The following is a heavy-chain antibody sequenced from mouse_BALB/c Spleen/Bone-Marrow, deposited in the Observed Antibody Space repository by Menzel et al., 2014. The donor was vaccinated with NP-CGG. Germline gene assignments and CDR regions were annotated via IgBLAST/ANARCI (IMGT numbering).Heavy chain of an antibody. CDR2: INPTTDYT. CDR3: ARDVDY. Sequence: VQLQQSGAGLAKPGASVKMSCKASGYTFSTYWMHWVKQRPGQGLEWIGYINPTTDYTEYNQKLKDKATLTADRSSSTAYMQLSSLTSEDSAVYYCARDVDYWGQGTTLTVSS. CDR1: GYTFSTYW. V-gene: IGHV1-7*01. J-gene: IGHJ2*01.